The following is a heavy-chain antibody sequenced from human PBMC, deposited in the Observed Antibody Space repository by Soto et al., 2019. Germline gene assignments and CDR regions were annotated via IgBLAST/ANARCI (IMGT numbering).Heavy chain of an antibody. D-gene: IGHD3-10*01. CDR1: GGSISSYY. J-gene: IGHJ4*02. V-gene: IGHV4-59*03. CDR3: ATGRVLYGSEY. Sequence: QVQLQESGPGLVKPSETLSLTCTVSGGSISSYYWSWIRQPPGRGLQWIGYIYHTESTTYNYNPSLKSRVTRSLDTSKNQFSLELTSVTAADTAVYYCATGRVLYGSEYWGQGTLVTVSS. CDR2: IYHTESTTY.